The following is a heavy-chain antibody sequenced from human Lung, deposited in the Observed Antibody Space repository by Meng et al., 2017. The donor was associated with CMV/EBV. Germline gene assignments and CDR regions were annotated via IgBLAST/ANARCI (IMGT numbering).Heavy chain of an antibody. CDR2: IDPHNGDT. J-gene: IGHJ4*02. CDR3: ARGPGEATFTSLDAF. D-gene: IGHD3-16*01. CDR1: GYTFTGYY. Sequence: ASVXVSXKTSGYTFTGYYLHWVRQAPGQGPEYMGSIDPHNGDTNYAQKFQGRVTMTRDTSIDTAYMELSRLRSDDTAVYFCARGPGEATFTSLDAFWGQGTXVTVSS. V-gene: IGHV1-2*02.